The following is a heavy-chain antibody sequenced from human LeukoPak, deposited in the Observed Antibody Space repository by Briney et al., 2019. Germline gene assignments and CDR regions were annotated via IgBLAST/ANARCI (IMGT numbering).Heavy chain of an antibody. J-gene: IGHJ5*02. V-gene: IGHV4-38-2*02. D-gene: IGHD6-13*01. CDR1: GYSISSGYY. CDR2: IYHSGST. CDR3: ARQKRYSSSWYELDWFDP. Sequence: SGTLSLTCTVSGYSISSGYYWGWIRQPPGKGLEWIGSIYHSGSTYYNPSLKSRVTISVDTSKNQFSLKLSSVTAADTAVYYCARQKRYSSSWYELDWFDPWGQGTLVTVSS.